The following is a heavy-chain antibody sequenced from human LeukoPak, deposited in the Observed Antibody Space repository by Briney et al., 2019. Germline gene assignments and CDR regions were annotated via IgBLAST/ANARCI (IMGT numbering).Heavy chain of an antibody. Sequence: ASVRVSCKVSGNTLTELAVHWVRQAPGKGLEWMGGVDPEDGPTIYAQKFQGRVTMTEDTSTDTAYMELRSLRYEDSAIYYCTTPGPGDVLTARDAFDVWGLGTLVTVSS. D-gene: IGHD3-10*01. J-gene: IGHJ3*01. V-gene: IGHV1-24*01. CDR2: VDPEDGPT. CDR3: TTPGPGDVLTARDAFDV. CDR1: GNTLTELA.